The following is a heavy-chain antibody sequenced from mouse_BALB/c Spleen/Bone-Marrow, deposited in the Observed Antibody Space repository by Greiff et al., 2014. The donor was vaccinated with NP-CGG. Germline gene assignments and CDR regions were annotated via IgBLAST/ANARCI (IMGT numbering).Heavy chain of an antibody. CDR2: INPNNGAT. J-gene: IGHJ2*01. Sequence: VQLQQSGPELVKPGASVKISRKASGYSFTGYYMHWVKQSHVKSLEWIGRINPNNGATSYNQNFKDKASLTVDKSSSAAYMELHSLTSEDSAVYYCARYYYGSSNFDYWGQGTIFTVSS. V-gene: IGHV1-31*01. CDR3: ARYYYGSSNFDY. D-gene: IGHD1-1*01. CDR1: GYSFTGYY.